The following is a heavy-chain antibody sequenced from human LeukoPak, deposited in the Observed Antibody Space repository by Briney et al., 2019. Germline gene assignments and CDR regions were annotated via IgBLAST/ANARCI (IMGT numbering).Heavy chain of an antibody. CDR3: ARGSGSGYPERYFDY. CDR1: GFTFSDHY. CDR2: IYSGGST. Sequence: GGSLRLSCAASGFTFSDHYMDWVRQAPGKGLEWVSVIYSGGSTYYADSVKGRFTISRDNSKNTLYLQMNSLRAEDTAVYYCARGSGSGYPERYFDYWGQGTLVTVSS. V-gene: IGHV3-53*01. J-gene: IGHJ4*02. D-gene: IGHD3-22*01.